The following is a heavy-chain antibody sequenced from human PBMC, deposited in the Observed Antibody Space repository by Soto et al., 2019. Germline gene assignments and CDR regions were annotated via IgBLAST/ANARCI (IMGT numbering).Heavy chain of an antibody. CDR1: GYTFTSYG. V-gene: IGHV1-18*01. CDR2: ISAYNGNT. Sequence: ASVKVSCKASGYTFTSYGISWVRQAPGQGLEWMGWISAYNGNTNYAQKLQGRVTMTTDTSTSTAYMELRSLRSDDTAVYYCARVVLDTFLVYCSSTSCHGALDYWGQGTLVTVSS. CDR3: ARVVLDTFLVYCSSTSCHGALDY. J-gene: IGHJ4*02. D-gene: IGHD2-2*01.